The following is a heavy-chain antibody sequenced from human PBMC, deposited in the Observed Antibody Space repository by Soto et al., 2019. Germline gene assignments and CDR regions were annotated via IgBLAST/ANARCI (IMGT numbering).Heavy chain of an antibody. Sequence: ESGPTLVNPTQTLTLTCTISGFSLSTSGMCVSWVRQPPGRALEWLARIDWDDDKYYSTSLKTRLTISKDTSKNQVVLIMTNMDPVDTATYYCARILGEYSSSSAYYYYGVDVWGQGTTVTVS. V-gene: IGHV2-70*11. CDR3: ARILGEYSSSSAYYYYGVDV. D-gene: IGHD6-6*01. CDR1: GFSLSTSGMC. J-gene: IGHJ6*02. CDR2: IDWDDDK.